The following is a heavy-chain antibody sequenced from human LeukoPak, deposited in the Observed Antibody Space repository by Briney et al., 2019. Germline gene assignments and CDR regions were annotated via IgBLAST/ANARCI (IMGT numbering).Heavy chain of an antibody. CDR2: IYYSGST. CDR1: GGSISSGDYY. D-gene: IGHD3-10*01. J-gene: IGHJ4*02. CDR3: ARAEITMVRGVTTPTTIDY. Sequence: SETLSLTCTVSGGSISSGDYYWSWIRQPPGKGLEWIGYIYYSGSTYYNPSLKSRVTISVDTSKNQFSLKLSSVTAADTAVYYCARAEITMVRGVTTPTTIDYWGQGTLATVSS. V-gene: IGHV4-30-4*01.